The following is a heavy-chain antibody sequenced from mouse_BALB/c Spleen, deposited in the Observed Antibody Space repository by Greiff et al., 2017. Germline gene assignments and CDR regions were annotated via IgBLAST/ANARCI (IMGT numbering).Heavy chain of an antibody. V-gene: IGHV14-3*02. CDR1: GFNIKDTY. D-gene: IGHD6-5*01. CDR2: IDPANGNT. CDR3: NAYWDY. J-gene: IGHJ4*01. Sequence: EVKLQESGAELVKPGASVKLSCTASGFNIKDTYMHWVKQRPEQGLEWIGRIDPANGNTKYDPKFQGKATITADTSSNTAYLQLSSLTSEDTAVYYCNAYWDYGGQGTSVTVSS.